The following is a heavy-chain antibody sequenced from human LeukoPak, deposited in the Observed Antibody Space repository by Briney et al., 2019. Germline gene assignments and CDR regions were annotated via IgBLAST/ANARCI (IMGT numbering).Heavy chain of an antibody. Sequence: SQTLSLTCAVSGGSIGSGGYSWSWIRQPPGKGLEWIGYIYHSGSTYYNPSLKSRVTISVDRSKNQFSLKLSSVTAADTAVYYCARAPPGGRLDYWGQGTLVTVSS. CDR1: GGSIGSGGYS. CDR3: ARAPPGGRLDY. V-gene: IGHV4-30-2*01. CDR2: IYHSGST. J-gene: IGHJ4*02. D-gene: IGHD2-15*01.